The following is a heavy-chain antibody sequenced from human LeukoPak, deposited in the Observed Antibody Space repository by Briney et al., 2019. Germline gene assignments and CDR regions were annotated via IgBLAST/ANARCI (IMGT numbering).Heavy chain of an antibody. CDR3: ARSLYDFWSGSPTHNTHDAFDI. Sequence: GASVKVSCKASGGTFSSYAISWARQAPGQGLEWMGGIIPIFGTANYAQKFQGRVTITADESTSTAYMELSSLRSEDTAVYYCARSLYDFWSGSPTHNTHDAFDIWGQGTMVTVSS. V-gene: IGHV1-69*13. CDR2: IIPIFGTA. J-gene: IGHJ3*02. D-gene: IGHD3-3*01. CDR1: GGTFSSYA.